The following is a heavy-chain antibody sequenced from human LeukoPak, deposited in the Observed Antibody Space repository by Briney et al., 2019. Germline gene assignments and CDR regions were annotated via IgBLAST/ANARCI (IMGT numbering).Heavy chain of an antibody. CDR3: AKESRRGYHGMDV. Sequence: PGGSLRLSCAASGCTFSSYAMSWGRQAPGKGLGWVSAISGSGGSTYYADSVKGRFTISRDNSKNTLYLQMNSLRAEDTAVYYCAKESRRGYHGMDVWGQGTTVTVSS. CDR2: ISGSGGST. V-gene: IGHV3-23*01. J-gene: IGHJ6*02. CDR1: GCTFSSYA. D-gene: IGHD3-10*01.